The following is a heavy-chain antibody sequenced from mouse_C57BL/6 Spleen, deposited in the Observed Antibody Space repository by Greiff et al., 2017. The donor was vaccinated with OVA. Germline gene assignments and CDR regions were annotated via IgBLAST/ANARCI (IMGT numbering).Heavy chain of an antibody. Sequence: QVQSQQPGAELVRPGSSVKLSCKASGYTFTSYWMDWVKQRPGQGLEWIGNIYPSDSETHYNQKFKDKATLTVDKSSSTAYMQLSSLTSEDSAVYYCARGNYGSSFFAYWGQGTLVTVSA. D-gene: IGHD1-1*01. J-gene: IGHJ3*01. V-gene: IGHV1-61*01. CDR2: IYPSDSET. CDR3: ARGNYGSSFFAY. CDR1: GYTFTSYW.